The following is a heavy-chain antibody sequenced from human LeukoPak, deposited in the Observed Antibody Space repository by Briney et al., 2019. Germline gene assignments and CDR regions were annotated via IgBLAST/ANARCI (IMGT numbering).Heavy chain of an antibody. CDR2: IWYDGSNK. CDR1: GFTFSSYG. CDR3: AKDVVVAEAYYFDY. V-gene: IGHV3-30*02. J-gene: IGHJ4*02. Sequence: PGGSLRLSCAASGFTFSSYGMHWVRQAPSKGLEWVAVIWYDGSNKYYADSVKGRFTISRDNSKNTLYLQMNSLRAEDTAVYYCAKDVVVAEAYYFDYWGQGTLVTVSS. D-gene: IGHD2-2*01.